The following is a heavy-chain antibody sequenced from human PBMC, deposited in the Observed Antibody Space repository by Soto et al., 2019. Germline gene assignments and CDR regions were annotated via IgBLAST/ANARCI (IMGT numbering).Heavy chain of an antibody. D-gene: IGHD5-18*01. CDR1: GVTLRDYG. CDR2: ISYDAASE. Sequence: QVQLVESGGGVAQTGRSLRLSCSGSGVTLRDYGMHWVRQAPGKGLEWVADISYDAASEHYADSVNGRFSISRDNSNNTVSLHMNSLGPGDTAVYYCARDSRRLQLGVIDFWGQGTLVTVSS. V-gene: IGHV3-30*03. J-gene: IGHJ4*02. CDR3: ARDSRRLQLGVIDF.